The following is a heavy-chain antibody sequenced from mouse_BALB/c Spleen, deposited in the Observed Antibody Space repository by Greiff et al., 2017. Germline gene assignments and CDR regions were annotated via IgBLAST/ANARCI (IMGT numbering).Heavy chain of an antibody. CDR2: INPSTGYT. CDR1: GYTFTSYW. D-gene: IGHD2-2*01. V-gene: IGHV1-7*01. CDR3: ARGLYGYDEDY. Sequence: VQLKESGAELAKPGASVKMSCKASGYTFTSYWMHWVKQRPGQGLEWIGYINPSTGYTEYNQKFKDKATLTADKSSSTAYMQLSSLTSEDSAVYYCARGLYGYDEDYWGQGTTLTVSS. J-gene: IGHJ2*01.